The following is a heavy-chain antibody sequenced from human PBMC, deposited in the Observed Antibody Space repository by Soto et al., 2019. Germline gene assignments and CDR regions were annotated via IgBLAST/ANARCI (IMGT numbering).Heavy chain of an antibody. J-gene: IGHJ6*02. CDR2: IYYSGST. Sequence: QVRLEEWGPGLVKPSETLSLICSVSGGSVNNANYFWNWIRHHRENGLECIGYIYYSGSTRYKPSYKTQATLSIDTSKNQFSLRLNSVTVADTAVYFCARDADYGGSRRRMNVWGRGTTVTVSS. D-gene: IGHD4-17*01. V-gene: IGHV4-31*01. CDR1: GGSVNNANYF. CDR3: ARDADYGGSRRRMNV.